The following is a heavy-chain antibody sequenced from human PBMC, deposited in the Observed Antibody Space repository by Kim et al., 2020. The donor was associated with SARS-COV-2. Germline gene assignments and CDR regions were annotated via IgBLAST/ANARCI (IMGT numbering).Heavy chain of an antibody. D-gene: IGHD5-12*01. CDR2: ISGSGGST. CDR3: AKFNSREMATIPRYYYGMDV. CDR1: GFTFSSYP. J-gene: IGHJ6*02. Sequence: GGSLRLSCAASGFTFSSYPMSWVRQAPGKGLEWVSAISGSGGSTYYADSVKGRFTISRDNSKNTLYLQMNSLRAEDTAVYYCAKFNSREMATIPRYYYGMDVWGQGTTVTVSS. V-gene: IGHV3-23*01.